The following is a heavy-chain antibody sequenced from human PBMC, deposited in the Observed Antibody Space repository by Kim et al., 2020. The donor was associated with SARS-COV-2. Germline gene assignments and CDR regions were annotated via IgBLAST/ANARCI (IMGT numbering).Heavy chain of an antibody. CDR3: AKSVVAGGGWHGGDY. Sequence: AEPAKGRFTIPRDTANNTLSLQMNSLRVEDTAVYYCAKSVVAGGGWHGGDYWGQGTMVTVSS. J-gene: IGHJ4*02. V-gene: IGHV3-23*01. D-gene: IGHD2-15*01.